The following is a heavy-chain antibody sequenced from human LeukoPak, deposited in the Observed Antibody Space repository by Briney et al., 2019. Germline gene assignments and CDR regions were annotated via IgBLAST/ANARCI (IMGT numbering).Heavy chain of an antibody. V-gene: IGHV4-61*01. D-gene: IGHD2-15*01. Sequence: SETLSLTCTVSGGSVSSGSHYWSWIRQPPGKGLEWIGYIYYSGSTNYNPSLKSRVTISVDTSKNQFSLKLSSVTAADTAVYYCARTPWASHFDYWGQGTLVTVSS. CDR2: IYYSGST. CDR1: GGSVSSGSHY. J-gene: IGHJ4*02. CDR3: ARTPWASHFDY.